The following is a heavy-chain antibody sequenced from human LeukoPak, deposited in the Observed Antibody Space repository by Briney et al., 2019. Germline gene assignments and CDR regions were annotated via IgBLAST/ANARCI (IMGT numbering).Heavy chain of an antibody. D-gene: IGHD2-2*01. CDR1: GFTFSSYE. Sequence: GGSLRLSCAASGFTFSSYEMNWVRQAPGKGLEWVSYISSSGSTIYYADSVKGRFTISRDNSKNTLYLQMNSLRAEDTAVYYCARAPHCSSTSCYPLDYYYYMDVWGKGTTVTISS. CDR3: ARAPHCSSTSCYPLDYYYYMDV. J-gene: IGHJ6*03. CDR2: ISSSGSTI. V-gene: IGHV3-48*03.